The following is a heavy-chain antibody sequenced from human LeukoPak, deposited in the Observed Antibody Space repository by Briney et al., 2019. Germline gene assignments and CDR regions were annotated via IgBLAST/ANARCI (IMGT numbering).Heavy chain of an antibody. CDR2: IWYDGSNK. CDR1: GFTFSSYG. J-gene: IGHJ5*02. CDR3: ARDGTQYYYDSSGYPDP. D-gene: IGHD3-22*01. Sequence: PGRSLRLSCAASGFTFSSYGMHWVRQAPGKGLEWVAVIWYDGSNKYYADSVKGRFTISRDNSKNTLYLQMNSLRAEDTAVYYCARDGTQYYYDSSGYPDPWGQGTLVTVSS. V-gene: IGHV3-33*01.